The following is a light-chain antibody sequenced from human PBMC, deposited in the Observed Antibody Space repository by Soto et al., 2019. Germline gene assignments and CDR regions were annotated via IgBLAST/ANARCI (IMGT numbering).Light chain of an antibody. Sequence: TQSPGTVSLSPGERATLPCRASQSVRSGYLAWYQQKPGQAPRLLIYHASSRATGIPDRISGSGSGTDFTLTISRNDPEDVAGYYCQQYARSPPTFDQGTKVEVK. J-gene: IGKJ1*01. CDR1: QSVRSGY. CDR2: HAS. CDR3: QQYARSPPT. V-gene: IGKV3-20*01.